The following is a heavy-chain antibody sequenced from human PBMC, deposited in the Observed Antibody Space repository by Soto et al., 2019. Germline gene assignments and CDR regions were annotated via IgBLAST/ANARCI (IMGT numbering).Heavy chain of an antibody. Sequence: GGSLSLACSASGFIFSTSPIHWVRQAPGKGLEYVSAISPTGGPTYYADSLKGRFTTSRDNSKNTLYLHMSSLRTEDTAVYYCGRKEVSGPIDYWGQGTLVTGSS. CDR2: ISPTGGPT. J-gene: IGHJ4*02. V-gene: IGHV3-64D*06. CDR3: GRKEVSGPIDY. CDR1: GFIFSTSP.